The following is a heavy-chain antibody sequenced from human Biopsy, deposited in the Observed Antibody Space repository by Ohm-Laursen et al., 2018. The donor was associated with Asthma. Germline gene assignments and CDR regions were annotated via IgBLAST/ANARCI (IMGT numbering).Heavy chain of an antibody. Sequence: SVKVSCKASGYTFTSNAIHWTRQAPGQSLEWMAWLNPVNGNTKYSQQFQGRVTITRDTSASTAYMELSSLTSEDTAVFYCAREVGATRYDPWGQGTLVAVSS. CDR2: LNPVNGNT. J-gene: IGHJ5*02. CDR3: AREVGATRYDP. V-gene: IGHV1-3*01. D-gene: IGHD1-26*01. CDR1: GYTFTSNA.